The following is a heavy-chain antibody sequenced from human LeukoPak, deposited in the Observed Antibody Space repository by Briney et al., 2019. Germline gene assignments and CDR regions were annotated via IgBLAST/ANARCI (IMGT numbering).Heavy chain of an antibody. CDR1: GFTFSSYA. CDR3: ASAVFSGSYLYYFDY. J-gene: IGHJ4*02. D-gene: IGHD1-26*01. CDR2: ISGSGGGT. Sequence: PGGSLRLSCAASGFTFSSYAMSWVRQAPGKGLEWVSAISGSGGGTNYADSVKGRFTISRDNAKNSLYLQMNSLRAEDTAVYYCASAVFSGSYLYYFDYWGQGTLVTVSS. V-gene: IGHV3-23*01.